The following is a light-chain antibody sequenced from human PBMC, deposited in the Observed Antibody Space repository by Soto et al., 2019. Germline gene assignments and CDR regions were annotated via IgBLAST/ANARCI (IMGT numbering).Light chain of an antibody. CDR1: QSISSW. J-gene: IGKJ1*01. CDR2: KAS. Sequence: DIQMTQSPSTLSASVGARVTITCRASQSISSWLAWYQQKPGKAPKLLIYKASSLESGVTSRFSGSGSGTEFTLTISSLQPDDFATYYCQQYNSYSPWTVGQGTKVEIK. V-gene: IGKV1-5*03. CDR3: QQYNSYSPWT.